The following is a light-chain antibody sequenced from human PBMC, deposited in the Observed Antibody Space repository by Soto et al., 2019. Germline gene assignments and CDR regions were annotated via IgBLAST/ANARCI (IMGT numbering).Light chain of an antibody. V-gene: IGKV3D-15*01. CDR3: QQYDDWLRLT. Sequence: EIVMTQSPATLSVSPGERATLSCRASQSVNIYLAWYQQKPGQAPRLLIFGESYRATGIPARFSGSGSGTEFNLTISSLQSEDFAVYFCQQYDDWLRLTFGGGTKVEIK. CDR2: GES. CDR1: QSVNIY. J-gene: IGKJ4*01.